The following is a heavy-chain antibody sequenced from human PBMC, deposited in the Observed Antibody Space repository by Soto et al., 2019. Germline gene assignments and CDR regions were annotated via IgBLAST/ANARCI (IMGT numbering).Heavy chain of an antibody. J-gene: IGHJ6*02. CDR1: GFTFSSYA. V-gene: IGHV3-23*01. Sequence: PGGSLRLSCAASGFTFSSYAMSWVRQAPGKGLEWVSAISGSGGSTYYADSVKGRFTISRDNSKNTLYLQMNSLRAEDTAVYYCAKDSTLALWSGYPFSYGMDVWGQGTTVTVSS. CDR2: ISGSGGST. D-gene: IGHD3-3*01. CDR3: AKDSTLALWSGYPFSYGMDV.